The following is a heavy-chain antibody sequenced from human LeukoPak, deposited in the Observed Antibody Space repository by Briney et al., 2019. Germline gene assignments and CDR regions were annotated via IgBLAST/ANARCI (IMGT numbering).Heavy chain of an antibody. CDR3: ARGVDDIAVAGHFDY. CDR2: ISSSGSTI. V-gene: IGHV3-11*01. J-gene: IGHJ4*02. CDR1: GFTFSDYS. D-gene: IGHD6-19*01. Sequence: GGSLRLSCAASGFTFSDYSMSWIRQAPGKGLEWVSYISSSGSTIYYADSVKGRFTISRDNAKNSLYLQMNSLRAEDTAVYYCARGVDDIAVAGHFDYWGQGTLGTVSS.